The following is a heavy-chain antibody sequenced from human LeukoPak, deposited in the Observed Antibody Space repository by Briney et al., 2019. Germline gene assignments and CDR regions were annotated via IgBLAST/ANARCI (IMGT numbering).Heavy chain of an antibody. Sequence: SVKVSCKASGGTFSSYAISWVRQAPGQGLEWMGGIIPIFGTANYAQKFQGRVTITADESTSTAYMELSSLRSEDTAVYYCAILPTPGGNIDYWGQGTLVTVSS. CDR1: GGTFSSYA. D-gene: IGHD4-23*01. CDR2: IIPIFGTA. CDR3: AILPTPGGNIDY. V-gene: IGHV1-69*13. J-gene: IGHJ4*02.